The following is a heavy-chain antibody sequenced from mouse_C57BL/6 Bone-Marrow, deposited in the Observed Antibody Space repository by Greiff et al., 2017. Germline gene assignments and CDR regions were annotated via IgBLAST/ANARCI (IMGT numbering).Heavy chain of an antibody. Sequence: EVQGVESGAELVRPGASVKLSCTASGFNIKDDYIHWVKQRPEQGLEWIGWIDPEIGDTEYASKFQGKATITSDTSSNTAYLQLSSLTSEDTAVYYCSSFDGNYFDFWGQGTPLTLAS. CDR2: IDPEIGDT. J-gene: IGHJ2*01. V-gene: IGHV14-4*01. CDR1: GFNIKDDY. D-gene: IGHD2-3*01. CDR3: SSFDGNYFDF.